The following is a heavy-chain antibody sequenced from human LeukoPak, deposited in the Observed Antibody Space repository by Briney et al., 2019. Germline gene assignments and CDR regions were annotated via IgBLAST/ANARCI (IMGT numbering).Heavy chain of an antibody. CDR1: GGSFSGYY. V-gene: IGHV4-34*01. D-gene: IGHD2-2*01. CDR3: ARGWGVVVVPAGFDY. CDR2: INHSGST. J-gene: IGHJ4*02. Sequence: SETLSLTCAVYGGSFSGYYWSWIRQPPGKGLEWIGEINHSGSTNYNPSLKSRVTISVDTSKNQFSLKLSSVTAADTAVYYCARGWGVVVVPAGFDYWGQGTLVTVSS.